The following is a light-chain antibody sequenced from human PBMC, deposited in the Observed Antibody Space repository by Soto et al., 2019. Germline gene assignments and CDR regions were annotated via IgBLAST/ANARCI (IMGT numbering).Light chain of an antibody. J-gene: IGKJ1*01. V-gene: IGKV1-9*01. CDR2: AAS. Sequence: DIQLTQSPSFLSASVGDRVTITCRASQGISSYLAWYQQKPGKAPKVLIYAASTLQSGVPSRFSGSGSGTEFTRTIITLQPEDLPTDYCQQVYSYPWTFGQGTKVEIK. CDR1: QGISSY. CDR3: QQVYSYPWT.